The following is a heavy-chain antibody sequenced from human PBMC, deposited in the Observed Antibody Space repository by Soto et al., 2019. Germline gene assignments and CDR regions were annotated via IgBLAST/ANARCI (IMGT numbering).Heavy chain of an antibody. J-gene: IGHJ5*01. Sequence: XVCLRLSCAGSGFSFSNHCMNWVRQAPGKGLEWVANIKADGSEKYYVDSVKGRFTISRDNAKNSLYLQMNSLRAEDTDVYYCARARGVDSWGQGTLVTVSS. CDR3: ARARGVDS. CDR2: IKADGSEK. CDR1: GFSFSNHC. V-gene: IGHV3-7*03. D-gene: IGHD3-16*01.